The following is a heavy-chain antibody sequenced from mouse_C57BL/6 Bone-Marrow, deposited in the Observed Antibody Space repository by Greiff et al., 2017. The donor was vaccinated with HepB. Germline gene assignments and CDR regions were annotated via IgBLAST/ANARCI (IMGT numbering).Heavy chain of an antibody. J-gene: IGHJ2*01. CDR2: IRSKSSNYAT. Sequence: EVQVVESGGGLVQPKGSLKLSCAASGFTFNTYAMHWVRQAPGKGLEWVARIRSKSSNYATYYADSVKDRFTISRDDSQSMLYLQMNNLKTEDTAMYYCVRVRRRGFYYGSIYFDYWGQGTTLTVSS. V-gene: IGHV10-3*01. CDR1: GFTFNTYA. D-gene: IGHD1-1*01. CDR3: VRVRRRGFYYGSIYFDY.